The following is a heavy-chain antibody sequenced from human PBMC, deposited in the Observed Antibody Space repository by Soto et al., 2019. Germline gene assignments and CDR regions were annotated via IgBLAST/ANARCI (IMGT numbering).Heavy chain of an antibody. V-gene: IGHV3-33*01. J-gene: IGHJ4*02. D-gene: IGHD6-6*01. Sequence: GGSLRLSCAASGFTFSSYGMHWVRQAPGKGLEWVAVIWYDGSNKYYADSVKGRFTISRDNSKSTLYLQMNSLRAEDTAVYYCAREYYSSSSPIDYWGQGTLVTVSS. CDR3: AREYYSSSSPIDY. CDR2: IWYDGSNK. CDR1: GFTFSSYG.